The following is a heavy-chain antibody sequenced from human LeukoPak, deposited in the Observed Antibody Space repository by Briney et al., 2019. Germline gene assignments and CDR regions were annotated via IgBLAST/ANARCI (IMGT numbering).Heavy chain of an antibody. V-gene: IGHV3-64D*06. Sequence: PGGSPRLSCSASGFTFSSSPMHWVRQAPGKGLEYVSAITNDGGSTYSADSVRGRFTISRDNSKNTLYLQMSSLRADDTAVYYCVKPQYSSGWLGYWGQGTLVTVSS. CDR3: VKPQYSSGWLGY. J-gene: IGHJ4*02. D-gene: IGHD6-19*01. CDR2: ITNDGGST. CDR1: GFTFSSSP.